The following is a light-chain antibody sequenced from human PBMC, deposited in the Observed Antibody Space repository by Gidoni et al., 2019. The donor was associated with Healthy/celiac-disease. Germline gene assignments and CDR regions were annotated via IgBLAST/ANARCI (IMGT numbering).Light chain of an antibody. CDR1: QSVSSY. J-gene: IGKJ3*01. CDR3: RQRSNWPPLVT. Sequence: ELVLTQPPATLSLSPGERATLSCRASQSVSSYLAGYQQQPGQAPRLLIYDASTRPTGIPAGFSGSGAGTDFSLTISSLVPEDFAVYYCRQRSNWPPLVTFGPGTKVEIK. V-gene: IGKV3-11*01. CDR2: DAS.